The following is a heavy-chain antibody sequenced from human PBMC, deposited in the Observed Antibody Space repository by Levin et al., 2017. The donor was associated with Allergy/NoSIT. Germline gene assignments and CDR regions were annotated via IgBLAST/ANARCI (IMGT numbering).Heavy chain of an antibody. V-gene: IGHV6-1*01. CDR2: TYYRSKWYN. D-gene: IGHD6-19*01. J-gene: IGHJ4*02. CDR1: GDSVSSNSAA. Sequence: SETLSLTCAISGDSVSSNSAAWNWIRQSPSRGLEWLGRTYYRSKWYNDYAVSLKSRITINPDTSKNQFSLQLNSVTPEDTAVYYCARVSIAVAAPYFDFWGQGTLVTVSS. CDR3: ARVSIAVAAPYFDF.